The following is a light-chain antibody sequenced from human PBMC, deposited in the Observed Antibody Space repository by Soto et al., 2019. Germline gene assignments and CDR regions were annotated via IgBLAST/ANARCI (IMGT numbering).Light chain of an antibody. CDR2: DAS. V-gene: IGKV1-33*01. CDR1: QDISNY. CDR3: QQYDNLSST. J-gene: IGKJ3*01. Sequence: DIQMTQSPSSLSASVGDRVTITCQASQDISNYLNWYQQKPGKAPKLLIYDASNLETGDPSRFSGSGSGTDFTFTISSLQPEDIATYYCQQYDNLSSTFGPGTKVDIK.